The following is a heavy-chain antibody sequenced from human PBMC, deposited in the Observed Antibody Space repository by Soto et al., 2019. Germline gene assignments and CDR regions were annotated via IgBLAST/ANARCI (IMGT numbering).Heavy chain of an antibody. Sequence: PSETLSLTCTVSGDSIGGVGYWSWIRQFPGRGLEWIGCISSSGSTYYNPALNNRISLSLDTSQSQFSLKLLSVTAADTAISYCARSGVTGIVIPSHWFEPWGQGTLVTVSS. CDR3: ARSGVTGIVIPSHWFEP. CDR2: ISSSGST. D-gene: IGHD2-21*02. J-gene: IGHJ5*02. V-gene: IGHV4-31*03. CDR1: GDSIGGVGY.